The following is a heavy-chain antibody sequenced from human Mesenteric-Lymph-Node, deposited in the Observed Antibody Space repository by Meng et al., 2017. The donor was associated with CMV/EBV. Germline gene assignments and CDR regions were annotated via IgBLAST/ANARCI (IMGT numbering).Heavy chain of an antibody. CDR1: GYTFTGYY. CDR3: ARGRGCSDTTCYDDVLNI. CDR2: INPNTGGT. Sequence: ASVKVSCKASGYTFTGYYIYWVRQAPGQGFEWMGWINPNTGGTEYAQKFQGRVTMTRETSISTAYMELSRLSSDDTAVYYCARGRGCSDTTCYDDVLNIWGQGTMVTVSS. V-gene: IGHV1-2*02. J-gene: IGHJ3*02. D-gene: IGHD2-2*01.